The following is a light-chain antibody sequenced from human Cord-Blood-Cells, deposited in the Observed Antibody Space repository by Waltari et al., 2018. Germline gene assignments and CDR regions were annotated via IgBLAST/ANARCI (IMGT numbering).Light chain of an antibody. CDR3: QQSYSTPFT. CDR2: AAS. J-gene: IGKJ3*01. CDR1: QSIRSY. Sequence: DIQMTQSTSSLSASVGDRVTITCRESQSIRSYLNWYQQKPGKAPKLLIYAASSLQSGVPSRFSGSGSGTDFTLTISSLQPEDFATYYCQQSYSTPFTFGPGTKVDIK. V-gene: IGKV1-39*01.